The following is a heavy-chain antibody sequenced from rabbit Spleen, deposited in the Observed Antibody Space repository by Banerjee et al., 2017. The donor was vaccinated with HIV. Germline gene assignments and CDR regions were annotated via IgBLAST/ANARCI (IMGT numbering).Heavy chain of an antibody. V-gene: IGHV1S45*01. J-gene: IGHJ3*01. CDR1: GFSFSSSYW. CDR3: ARAYYTGSSDPDAYAISRLDL. Sequence: QEQLEESGGGLVKPGASLTLTCTASGFSFSSSYWIYWVRQAPGKGLEWIACMSTGSDSTYYASWAKGRFTVSRSTSLNTVTLQMTSLTAADTATYFCARAYYTGSSDPDAYAISRLDLWAQAPWSPS. D-gene: IGHD7-1*01. CDR2: MSTGSDST.